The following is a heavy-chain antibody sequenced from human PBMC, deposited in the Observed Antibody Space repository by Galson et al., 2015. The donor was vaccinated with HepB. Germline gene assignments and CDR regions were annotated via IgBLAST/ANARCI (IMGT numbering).Heavy chain of an antibody. V-gene: IGHV3-33*01. D-gene: IGHD3-3*01. Sequence: SLRLSCAASGFIFTHYGMHWVRQAPGKGLEWAAVIWYDGSKKYYADSVKGRFTISRDNSKNTLYLQMNSLRAGDTAVYYCARGLIWSGPPYHYGLDVWGQGTTVTVSS. CDR2: IWYDGSKK. CDR1: GFIFTHYG. J-gene: IGHJ6*02. CDR3: ARGLIWSGPPYHYGLDV.